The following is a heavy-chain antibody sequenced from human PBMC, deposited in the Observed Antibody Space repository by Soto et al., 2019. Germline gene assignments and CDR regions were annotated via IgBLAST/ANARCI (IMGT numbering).Heavy chain of an antibody. D-gene: IGHD6-13*01. J-gene: IGHJ4*02. CDR3: AKRGTGSSWYVVDY. V-gene: IGHV3-23*01. CDR1: GVTFSSYA. CDR2: ISGSGGGT. Sequence: GSLRLSCAASGVTFSSYAMSWVRQAPGKGLEWVSAISGSGGGTYYADSVKGRFTISRDNSKNALYLQMNSLRAEDTAVYYCAKRGTGSSWYVVDYWGQGTLVTVSS.